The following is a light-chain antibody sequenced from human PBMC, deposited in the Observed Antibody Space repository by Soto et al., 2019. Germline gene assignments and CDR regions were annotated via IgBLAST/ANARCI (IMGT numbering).Light chain of an antibody. CDR3: QQRSNWPPIT. V-gene: IGKV3-11*01. J-gene: IGKJ5*01. CDR1: QSVSSY. CDR2: DAS. Sequence: EIALTQSQATLSLSPGERATRACRASQSVSSYLAWYQQKPCQAPRLLIYDASNRATGIPARFSGSGSGTDFTLTISRLEPEDFAVYYCQQRSNWPPITFGQGTRLEIK.